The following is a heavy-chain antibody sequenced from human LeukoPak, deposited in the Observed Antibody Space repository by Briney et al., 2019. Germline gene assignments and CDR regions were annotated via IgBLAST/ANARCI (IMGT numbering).Heavy chain of an antibody. J-gene: IGHJ4*02. V-gene: IGHV3-23*01. Sequence: GGSLRLSCAASGFTFSSYGMSWVRQAPGKGLEWVSAIGGRDSSTYYADSVKGRFTISRDNSKNTLYLQMNSLRAEDTAVYYCASGDYYYVSFYWGQGTLVTVSS. CDR1: GFTFSSYG. CDR2: IGGRDSST. CDR3: ASGDYYYVSFY. D-gene: IGHD3-22*01.